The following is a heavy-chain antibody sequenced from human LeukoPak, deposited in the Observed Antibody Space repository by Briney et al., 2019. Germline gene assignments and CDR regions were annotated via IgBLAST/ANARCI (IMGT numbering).Heavy chain of an antibody. J-gene: IGHJ4*02. CDR1: GDSICSYY. Sequence: SETLSLTCTVSGDSICSYYWTWIRQPPGKRLEWIGYSHYSGSTNYNPSLKSRVTISVDTSKNQFSLKVSSVTAADTAVYYCARGRGMATIPFDFWGQGTLVTVSS. V-gene: IGHV4-59*01. CDR2: SHYSGST. CDR3: ARGRGMATIPFDF. D-gene: IGHD5-12*01.